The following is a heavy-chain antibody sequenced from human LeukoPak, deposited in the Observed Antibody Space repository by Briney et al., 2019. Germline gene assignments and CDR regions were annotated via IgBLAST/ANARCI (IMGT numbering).Heavy chain of an antibody. CDR2: TYPGDSDT. CDR3: ARARAYCGGDCLNWFDP. Sequence: GESLKISCKGSGYRFTSYWIGWVRQMPGKGLEWMGITYPGDSDTRYSPSFQGQVTISADKSISTAYLQWSSLKASDTAMYYCARARAYCGGDCLNWFDPWGQGTLVTVSS. V-gene: IGHV5-51*01. D-gene: IGHD2-21*02. J-gene: IGHJ5*02. CDR1: GYRFTSYW.